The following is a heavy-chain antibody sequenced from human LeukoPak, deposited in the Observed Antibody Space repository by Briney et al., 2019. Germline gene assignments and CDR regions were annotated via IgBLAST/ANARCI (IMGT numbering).Heavy chain of an antibody. CDR3: ASPDLNYYDSSGYYYKYGMDV. V-gene: IGHV1-2*06. J-gene: IGHJ6*02. CDR2: INPNSGGT. Sequence: GASVKVSCKASGYTFTGYYMHWVRQAPGQGLEWMGRINPNSGGTNYAQKFQGRVTMTRDTSISTAYMELSRLRSDDTAVYYCASPDLNYYDSSGYYYKYGMDVWGQGTTVTVSS. D-gene: IGHD3-22*01. CDR1: GYTFTGYY.